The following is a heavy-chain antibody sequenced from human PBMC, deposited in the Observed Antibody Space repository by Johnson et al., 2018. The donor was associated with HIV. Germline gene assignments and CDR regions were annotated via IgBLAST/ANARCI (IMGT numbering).Heavy chain of an antibody. D-gene: IGHD3-10*01. J-gene: IGHJ3*02. CDR1: GFTFSRYA. CDR2: ISYDGSNK. Sequence: QVQLVESGGGLVQPGGSLRLSCAASGFTFSRYAMHWVRQAPVKGLEWVAVISYDGSNKYYADSVKARFTISRDNAKNSLYLQMHSLRAEDTAVYYCVCLRAWTFDIWGQGTMVTVSS. CDR3: VCLRAWTFDI. V-gene: IGHV3-30*04.